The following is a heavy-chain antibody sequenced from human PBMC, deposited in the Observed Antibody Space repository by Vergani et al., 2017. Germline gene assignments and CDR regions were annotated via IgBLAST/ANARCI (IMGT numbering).Heavy chain of an antibody. J-gene: IGHJ4*02. D-gene: IGHD6-19*01. Sequence: QVQLQESGPGLVKPSQTLSLTCTVSGGSISSGSYYWSWIRQPAGKGLEWIGRIYTSGSTNYNPSLKSRVTISVDTSKSQFPLKLSSVTAADTAVYYCAREALAVAGLLDYWGQGTLVTVSS. CDR3: AREALAVAGLLDY. V-gene: IGHV4-61*02. CDR1: GGSISSGSYY. CDR2: IYTSGST.